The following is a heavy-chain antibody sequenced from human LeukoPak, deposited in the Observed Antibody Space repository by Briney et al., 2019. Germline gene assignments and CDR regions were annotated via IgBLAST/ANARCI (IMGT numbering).Heavy chain of an antibody. V-gene: IGHV3-23*01. CDR3: ARRLCSGGSCSSFDY. CDR2: IRGNGGGT. CDR1: GFSFSNYL. D-gene: IGHD2-15*01. J-gene: IGHJ4*02. Sequence: PGGSLRLSCAASGFSFSNYLMSWVRQAPVEGREGVSTIRGNGGGTYYADSVKGRFTISRDNSKNTLYLQMNSLRAEDTALYYCARRLCSGGSCSSFDYWGQGTLVTVSS.